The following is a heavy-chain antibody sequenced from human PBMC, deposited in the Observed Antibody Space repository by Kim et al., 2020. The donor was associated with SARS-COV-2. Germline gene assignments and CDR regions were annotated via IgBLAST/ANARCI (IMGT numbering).Heavy chain of an antibody. CDR3: ARDTNGMDV. CDR1: GYTFTSYV. V-gene: IGHV1-3*01. D-gene: IGHD3-3*01. Sequence: ASVKVSCKASGYTFTSYVMHWVRQAPGHRLEWMGWISAGNGNTKYSQNFQGRVTITRDTSASTAYMELSSLRSEDTAVYYCARDTNGMDVWGQGTTVTVSS. CDR2: ISAGNGNT. J-gene: IGHJ6*02.